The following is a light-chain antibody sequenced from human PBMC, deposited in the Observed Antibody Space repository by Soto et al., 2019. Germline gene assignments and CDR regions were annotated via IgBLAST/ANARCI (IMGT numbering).Light chain of an antibody. CDR2: DAY. Sequence: EIVLTQSPATLSLSPGERATLSCRASQSVSSYLAWYQQKPGQAPRLLIYDAYTRAPGVGARFAGSGSATDFSLTITSLEPEDFAVYYCQQRAKWPSTFGPGTKVDIK. CDR1: QSVSSY. J-gene: IGKJ2*02. CDR3: QQRAKWPST. V-gene: IGKV3-11*01.